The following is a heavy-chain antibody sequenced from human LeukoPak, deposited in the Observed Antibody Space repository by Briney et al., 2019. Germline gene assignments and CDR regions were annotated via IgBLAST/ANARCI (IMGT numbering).Heavy chain of an antibody. CDR2: FEPEDGET. V-gene: IGHV1-24*01. D-gene: IGHD3-22*01. CDR3: AMPGYDSSGYYYGNFDY. J-gene: IGHJ4*02. Sequence: ASVKVSCKVSGYTLTELSMHWVRQAPGKGLEWMGGFEPEDGETIYAQKFQGRVTMTEDTSTDTAYMELSSLRSEDTAVYYCAMPGYDSSGYYYGNFDYWGQGTLVTVSS. CDR1: GYTLTELS.